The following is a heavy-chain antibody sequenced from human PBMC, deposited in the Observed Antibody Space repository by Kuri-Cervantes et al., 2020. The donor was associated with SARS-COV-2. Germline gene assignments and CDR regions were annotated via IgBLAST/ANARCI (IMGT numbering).Heavy chain of an antibody. J-gene: IGHJ3*02. CDR2: IYHSGST. Sequence: SETLSLTCAVSGYSISSGYYWGWIRQPPGKGLEWIGSIYHSGSTYYNPSLKSRVTISVDTSKNQFSLELSSVTAADTAVYYCAGGSYAFDIWGQGTMVTVSS. CDR3: AGGSYAFDI. CDR1: GYSISSGYY. V-gene: IGHV4-38-2*01.